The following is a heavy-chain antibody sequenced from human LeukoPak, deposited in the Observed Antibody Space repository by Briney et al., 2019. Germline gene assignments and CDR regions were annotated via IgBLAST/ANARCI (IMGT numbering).Heavy chain of an antibody. CDR1: GFTFSSYE. V-gene: IGHV3-23*01. CDR3: AKDPYYDILTGYFPGGGYFDY. CDR2: ISGSGGST. Sequence: GGSLRLSCAASGFTFSSYEMNWVRQAPGKGLEWVSAISGSGGSTYYADSVKGRFTISRDNSKNTLYLQMNSLRAEDTAVYYCAKDPYYDILTGYFPGGGYFDYWGQGTLVTVSS. J-gene: IGHJ4*02. D-gene: IGHD3-9*01.